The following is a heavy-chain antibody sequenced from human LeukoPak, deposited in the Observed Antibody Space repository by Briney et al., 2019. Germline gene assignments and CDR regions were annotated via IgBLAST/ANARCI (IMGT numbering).Heavy chain of an antibody. V-gene: IGHV5-51*01. CDR2: IYPGDSDT. CDR1: GYNFTNYW. Sequence: GVSLQISSQASGYNFTNYWIDWVRPMPGKGLQWMGFIYPGDSDTRYSPSSQGQVTISANNSISTAYLQWSSLMASDTAMYYCARHSHPGRSWTELDYWGQGTLVTVSS. J-gene: IGHJ4*02. CDR3: ARHSHPGRSWTELDY. D-gene: IGHD6-13*01.